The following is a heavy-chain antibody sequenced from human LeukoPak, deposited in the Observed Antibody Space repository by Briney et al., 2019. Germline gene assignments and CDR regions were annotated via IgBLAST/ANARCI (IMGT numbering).Heavy chain of an antibody. D-gene: IGHD3-3*01. CDR2: IYHSGST. V-gene: IGHV4-38-2*02. CDR1: GYSISSGYY. CDR3: ARDLRFLEWLLYYYYYMDV. Sequence: SETLSLTCTVSGYSISSGYYWGWIRQPPGKGLEWIGSIYHSGSTYYNPSLKSRVTISVDTSKNQFSLKLSSVTAADTAVYYCARDLRFLEWLLYYYYYMDVWGKGTTVTVSS. J-gene: IGHJ6*03.